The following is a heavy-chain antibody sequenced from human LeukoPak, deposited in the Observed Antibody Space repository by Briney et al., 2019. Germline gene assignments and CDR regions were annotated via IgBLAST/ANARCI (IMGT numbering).Heavy chain of an antibody. V-gene: IGHV1-8*03. Sequence: GASVKVSCKASGYTFTGYYMHWVRQAPGQGLEWMGWMNPNSGNTGYAQKFQGRVTITRNTSISTAYMELSSLRSEDTAVYYCARLYYDFWSGYYSDYWGQGTLVTVSS. J-gene: IGHJ4*02. CDR2: MNPNSGNT. CDR1: GYTFTGYY. CDR3: ARLYYDFWSGYYSDY. D-gene: IGHD3-3*01.